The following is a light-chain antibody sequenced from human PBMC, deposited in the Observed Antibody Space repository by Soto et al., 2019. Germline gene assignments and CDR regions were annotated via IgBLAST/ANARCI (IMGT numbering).Light chain of an antibody. CDR2: GAS. J-gene: IGKJ4*01. V-gene: IGKV3-20*01. Sequence: EIVLTQSPCTLSLSPGERATLSCRASQSVSSSYLAWYQQKPGQAPRLLIYGASSRATGIPDRFSGSGSGTDFTLTISRLEPEDFAVYYCQQYSRSRSTFGEGTKVDIK. CDR1: QSVSSSY. CDR3: QQYSRSRST.